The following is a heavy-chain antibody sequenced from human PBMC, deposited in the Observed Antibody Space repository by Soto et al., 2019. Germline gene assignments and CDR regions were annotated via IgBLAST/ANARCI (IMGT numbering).Heavy chain of an antibody. CDR1: GYTLTELS. V-gene: IGHV1-24*01. CDR2: FDPEDGET. D-gene: IGHD3-22*01. J-gene: IGHJ4*02. CDR3: ALPPPQDPPHYCDSSGPFEY. Sequence: ASVKVSCKVSGYTLTELSMHWVRQAPGKGLEWMGGFDPEDGETIYAQKFQGRVSMTEDTSTDTAYMELSSLRSEDTAVYYCALPPPQDPPHYCDSSGPFEYCGQGTMVTVCS.